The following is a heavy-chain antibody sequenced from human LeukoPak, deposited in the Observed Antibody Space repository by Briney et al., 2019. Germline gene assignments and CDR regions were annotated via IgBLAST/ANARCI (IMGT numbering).Heavy chain of an antibody. CDR2: ISTSSSTI. J-gene: IGHJ3*02. CDR3: AKGGSGYAFDI. D-gene: IGHD3-10*01. CDR1: GFTFSSYN. Sequence: PGGSLRLSCAASGFTFSSYNMNWVRQAPGKGLEWVSYISTSSSTISYVDSVKGRFTISRDNAKNSVYLQLNSLRAEDTAVYYCAKGGSGYAFDIWGQGTMVTVSS. V-gene: IGHV3-48*01.